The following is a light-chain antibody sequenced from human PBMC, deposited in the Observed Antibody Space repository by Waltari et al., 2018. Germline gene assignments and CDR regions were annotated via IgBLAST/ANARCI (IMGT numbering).Light chain of an antibody. J-gene: IGKJ1*01. CDR1: QSLLNSNGNTY. Sequence: DIVMTQTPLSLPVTPGEPASISCRSSQSLLNSNGNTYLYWYLQKAGQPPRLLIYRVSNRFSGVPDRFGGSGSATDFTLKISRVEAEDVGVYYCMQAFQTPWTFGQGTKVEI. CDR3: MQAFQTPWT. CDR2: RVS. V-gene: IGKV2D-29*01.